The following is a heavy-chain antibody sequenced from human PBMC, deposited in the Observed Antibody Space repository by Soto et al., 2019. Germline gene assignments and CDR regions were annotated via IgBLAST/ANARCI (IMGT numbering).Heavy chain of an antibody. CDR1: GFTFSSYG. V-gene: IGHV3-33*06. Sequence: QVQLVESGGGVVQPGRSLRLSCAASGFTFSSYGMHWVRQAPRKGLEWVAVIWSDGLNKYYADSVKGRFTISRDNAKNPPYLPMNRLRPEDTAGYYCAEGGRYFDYFYYWGQGTLVTVSS. D-gene: IGHD1-26*01. J-gene: IGHJ4*02. CDR2: IWSDGLNK. CDR3: AEGGRYFDYFYY.